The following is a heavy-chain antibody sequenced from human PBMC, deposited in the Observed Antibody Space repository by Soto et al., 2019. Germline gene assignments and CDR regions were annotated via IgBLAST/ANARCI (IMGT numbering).Heavy chain of an antibody. CDR1: GYTFTGYY. CDR3: ARTTICSSTSCYYDAFDI. CDR2: INPNSGGT. Sequence: VASVQVSCKASGYTFTGYYMHWVRQAPGQGLEWIGWINPNSGGTNYAQKFQGWVTMTRDTSIITAYMELSRLRSDDTAVYYCARTTICSSTSCYYDAFDIWGQGTMVTVSS. V-gene: IGHV1-2*04. J-gene: IGHJ3*02. D-gene: IGHD2-2*01.